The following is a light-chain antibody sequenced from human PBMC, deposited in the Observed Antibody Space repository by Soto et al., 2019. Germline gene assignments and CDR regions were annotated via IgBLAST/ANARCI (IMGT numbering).Light chain of an antibody. J-gene: IGKJ4*01. CDR1: QSVGTF. Sequence: EVVLTQSPATLSLSPRARATLSCRASQSVGTFLSWYQQKPGQAPRLLIYDVSNRATGVPARFGGSGSGTDFPLTIRKLEPEDFAVYHCQHRATWPPSVTFGGGTRV. CDR2: DVS. V-gene: IGKV3-11*01. CDR3: QHRATWPPSVT.